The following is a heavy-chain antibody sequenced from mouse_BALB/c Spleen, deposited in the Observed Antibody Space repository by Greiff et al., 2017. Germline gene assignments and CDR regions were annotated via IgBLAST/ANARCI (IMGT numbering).Heavy chain of an antibody. CDR3: AREGYYGSSQAWYFDV. CDR1: GYTFTSYW. J-gene: IGHJ1*01. CDR2: IDPSDSET. D-gene: IGHD1-1*01. V-gene: IGHV1-69*02. Sequence: QVQLQQPGAELVKPGAPVKLSCKASGYTFTSYWMNWVKQRPGRGLEWIGRIDPSDSETHYNQKFKDKATLTVDKSSSTAYIQLSSLTSEDSAVYYCAREGYYGSSQAWYFDVWGAGTTVTVSS.